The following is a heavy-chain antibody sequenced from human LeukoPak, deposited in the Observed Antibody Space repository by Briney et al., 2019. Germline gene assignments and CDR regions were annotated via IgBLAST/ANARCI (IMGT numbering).Heavy chain of an antibody. CDR1: GFTFSSYW. Sequence: GGSLRLSCAASGFTFSSYWMSWVRQAPGKGLEWVANIKQDGSEKYYVDSVKGRFAISRDNAKNPLYLQMNSLRAEDTAVYYCARYRSTSNLFDYWGQGTLVTVSS. D-gene: IGHD2-2*01. J-gene: IGHJ4*02. CDR3: ARYRSTSNLFDY. CDR2: IKQDGSEK. V-gene: IGHV3-7*01.